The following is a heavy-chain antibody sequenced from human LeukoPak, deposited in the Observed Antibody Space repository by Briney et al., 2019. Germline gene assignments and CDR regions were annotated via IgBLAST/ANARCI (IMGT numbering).Heavy chain of an antibody. J-gene: IGHJ4*02. CDR2: IRPSDGST. CDR3: ARAESFRRNDVFGY. D-gene: IGHD1-1*01. CDR1: GYTFTNYY. V-gene: IGHV1-46*01. Sequence: GASVKVSCKASGYTFTNYYIHWVRQAPGQGLEWMGLIRPSDGSTTYAEKFQGRVTMTRDTSTSTVYMELSRLRSDDTAVYYCARAESFRRNDVFGYWGQGTLVTVSS.